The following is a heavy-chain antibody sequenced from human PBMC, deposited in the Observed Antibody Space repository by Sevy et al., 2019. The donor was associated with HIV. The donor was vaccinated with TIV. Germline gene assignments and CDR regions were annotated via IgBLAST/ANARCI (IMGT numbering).Heavy chain of an antibody. CDR2: IIPIFGTA. Sequence: ASVKVSCKASGGTFSSYAISWVRQAPGQGLEWMGGIIPIFGTANYAQKFQGRVTITADESTSTAYMELSSLRSEDTAVYYCAGGGRYCSGGSCYGLYYYYYGMDVWGQGTTVTVSS. CDR1: GGTFSSYA. J-gene: IGHJ6*02. CDR3: AGGGRYCSGGSCYGLYYYYYGMDV. V-gene: IGHV1-69*13. D-gene: IGHD2-15*01.